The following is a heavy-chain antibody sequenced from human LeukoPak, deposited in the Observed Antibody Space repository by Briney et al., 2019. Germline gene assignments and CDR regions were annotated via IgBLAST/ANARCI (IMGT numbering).Heavy chain of an antibody. CDR3: ARGLNNFWSGFSSMDV. V-gene: IGHV1-8*01. J-gene: IGHJ6*03. CDR1: GYTFTNYD. Sequence: ASVTVSCKASGYTFTNYDINWVRQAPGQGLEWMGWMNPNSGNTAYAQKFQGRVTLARNTSISTAYMELSSLRSEDTAVYYCARGLNNFWSGFSSMDVWGKGTTVTVSS. CDR2: MNPNSGNT. D-gene: IGHD3-3*01.